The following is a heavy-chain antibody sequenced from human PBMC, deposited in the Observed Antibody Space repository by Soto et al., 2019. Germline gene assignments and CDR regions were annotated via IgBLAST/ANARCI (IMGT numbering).Heavy chain of an antibody. V-gene: IGHV4-38-2*01. D-gene: IGHD3-9*01. CDR1: GYSINSGYY. CDR3: ARGGNMWKIGTGLRYFDWPYY. CDR2: IYHSGST. J-gene: IGHJ4*02. Sequence: SETLSLTCAVSGYSINSGYYWGWIRQPPGKGLEWIGSIYHSGSTYYNPSLKSRVTISVDTSKNQFSLKLSSVTAADTAVYYCARGGNMWKIGTGLRYFDWPYYWGQGTLVTVSS.